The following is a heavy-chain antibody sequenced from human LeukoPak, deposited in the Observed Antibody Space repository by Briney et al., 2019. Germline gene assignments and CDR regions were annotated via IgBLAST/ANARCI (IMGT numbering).Heavy chain of an antibody. CDR3: ARSGFGSGIWFDP. CDR2: ISWNSGSI. CDR1: GFTFDDYA. D-gene: IGHD3-10*01. Sequence: GGSLGLSCAASGFTFDDYAMHWVRQAPGKGLEWVSGISWNSGSIGYADSVKGRFTISRDNAKNSLYLQMNSLRAEDTAVYYCARSGFGSGIWFDPWGQGTLVIVSS. J-gene: IGHJ5*02. V-gene: IGHV3-9*01.